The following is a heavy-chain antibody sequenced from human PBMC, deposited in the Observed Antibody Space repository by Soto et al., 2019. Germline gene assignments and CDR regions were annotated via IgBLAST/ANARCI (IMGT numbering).Heavy chain of an antibody. J-gene: IGHJ4*02. CDR1: EFSFGDYA. V-gene: IGHV3-49*03. CDR3: GHDSSAYSYYFDY. Sequence: GSLRLSCTGSEFSFGDYAMNWFRQAPGKGLEWVGFIRSKGNGGTTDYAASVKGRFTISRDDSKSIVYLQMNSLKIEDTAVYYGGHDSSAYSYYFDYWGQGTLVTVSS. CDR2: IRSKGNGGTT. D-gene: IGHD3-22*01.